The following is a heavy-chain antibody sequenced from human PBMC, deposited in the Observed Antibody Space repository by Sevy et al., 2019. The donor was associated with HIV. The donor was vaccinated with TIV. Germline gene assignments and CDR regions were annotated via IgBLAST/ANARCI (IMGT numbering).Heavy chain of an antibody. CDR1: GFSFDRYG. J-gene: IGHJ6*02. CDR2: ILYEGINK. CDR3: AKDFTGYNGMDV. D-gene: IGHD3-9*01. Sequence: GGSLRLSCAASGFSFDRYGMHWVRQAPGKGLEWVAVILYEGINKDYGDSVRGRFTISRDNSKNTLYLQMNSLRAEDTAVYYCAKDFTGYNGMDVWGQGTMVTVSS. V-gene: IGHV3-30*02.